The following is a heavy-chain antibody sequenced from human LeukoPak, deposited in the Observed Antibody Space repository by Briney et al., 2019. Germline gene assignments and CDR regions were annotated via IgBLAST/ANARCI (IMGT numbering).Heavy chain of an antibody. CDR1: GFTFSSYA. D-gene: IGHD1-1*01. J-gene: IGHJ4*02. Sequence: GGSLRLSCAASGFTFSSYAMSWVRQAPGGGWSGSQVPGSGVDTFYADSVKGRFTISRDNSKNTLFLQMNSLRAEDTAVYYCAKEVGMYGTPTLDFWGQGTVVTVSS. CDR3: AKEVGMYGTPTLDF. CDR2: PGSGVDT. V-gene: IGHV3-23*01.